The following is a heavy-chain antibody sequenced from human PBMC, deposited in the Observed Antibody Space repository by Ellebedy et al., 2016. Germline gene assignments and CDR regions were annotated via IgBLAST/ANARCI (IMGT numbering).Heavy chain of an antibody. CDR3: AISGQFAH. D-gene: IGHD3-10*01. Sequence: GGSLRLXXAAPGFTSSSHGTSWVRQAPGKGLECVSLITGSGGETFYADSVKGRFTMSRDNSKNTVYLQMNSLRAEDPALYYCAISGQFAHWGQGALVAVSS. CDR1: GFTSSSHG. V-gene: IGHV3-23*01. CDR2: ITGSGGET. J-gene: IGHJ4*02.